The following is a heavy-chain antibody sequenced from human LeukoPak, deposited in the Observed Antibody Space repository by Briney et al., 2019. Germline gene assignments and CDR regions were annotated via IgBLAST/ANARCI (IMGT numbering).Heavy chain of an antibody. J-gene: IGHJ6*02. D-gene: IGHD3-10*01. V-gene: IGHV1-69*05. CDR1: GGTFSSYA. CDR3: ARGVKWFGELSYYYGMDV. Sequence: SVKVSCKASGGTFSSYAISWVRQAPGQGLEWMGGIIPIFGTANYAQKFQGRVTITTDESTSTAYMELSSLRSEDTAVYYCARGVKWFGELSYYYGMDVWGQGTTVTVSS. CDR2: IIPIFGTA.